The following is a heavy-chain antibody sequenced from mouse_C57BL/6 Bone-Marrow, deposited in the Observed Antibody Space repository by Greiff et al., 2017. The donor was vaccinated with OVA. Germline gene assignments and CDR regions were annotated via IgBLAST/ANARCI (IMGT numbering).Heavy chain of an antibody. Sequence: VQLQQSGAELARPGASVKLSCKASGYTFTSYGISWVKQRTGQGLEWIGEIYPRSGNTYYNEKFKGKATLTADKSSSTAYMELRRLTSEDSAVYFCARSGGWLPYYAMDYWGQGTSVTVSS. D-gene: IGHD2-3*01. J-gene: IGHJ4*01. CDR2: IYPRSGNT. CDR1: GYTFTSYG. CDR3: ARSGGWLPYYAMDY. V-gene: IGHV1-81*01.